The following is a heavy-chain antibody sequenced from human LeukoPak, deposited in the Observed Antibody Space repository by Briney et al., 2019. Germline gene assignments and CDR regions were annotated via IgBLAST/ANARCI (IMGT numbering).Heavy chain of an antibody. CDR2: IYTSGST. V-gene: IGHV4-61*02. J-gene: IGHJ6*03. D-gene: IGHD4-23*01. CDR3: ARGSGVVTKQNYYMDV. CDR1: GGSISSGSYY. Sequence: SETLFLTCTVSGGSISSGSYYWSWIRQPAGKGLEWIGRIYTSGSTNYNPSLKSRVTISVDTSKNQFSLKLSSVTAADTAVYYCARGSGVVTKQNYYMDVWGKGTTVTVSS.